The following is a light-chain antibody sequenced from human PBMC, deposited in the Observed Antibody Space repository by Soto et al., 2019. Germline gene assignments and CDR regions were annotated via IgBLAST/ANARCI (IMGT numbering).Light chain of an antibody. V-gene: IGLV2-23*01. CDR1: SSTVGGFNV. J-gene: IGLJ1*01. CDR3: CSYVGATNYV. CDR2: EGI. Sequence: QSVLAQPASVSGSPGQSITISCTGTSSTVGGFNVVSWYQQHPGKAPKVIIYEGIKRPSGISNRFSGSNSGSTASLTISGLQAEDEADYYCCSYVGATNYVFGNGTKVT.